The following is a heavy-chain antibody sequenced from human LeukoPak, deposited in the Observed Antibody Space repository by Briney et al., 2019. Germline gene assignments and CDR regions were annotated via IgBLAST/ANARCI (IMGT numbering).Heavy chain of an antibody. D-gene: IGHD6-13*01. CDR2: ISSSSSTI. J-gene: IGHJ6*02. CDR1: GFTFSSYS. V-gene: IGHV3-48*01. CDR3: ARVIAAAGTYYYYGMDV. Sequence: GGSLRLSCAASGFTFSSYSMNWVRQAPGKGLEWVSYISSSSSTIYYADSVKGRFTISRDNSKNTLYLQMNSLRAEDTAVYYCARVIAAAGTYYYYGMDVWGQGTTVTVSS.